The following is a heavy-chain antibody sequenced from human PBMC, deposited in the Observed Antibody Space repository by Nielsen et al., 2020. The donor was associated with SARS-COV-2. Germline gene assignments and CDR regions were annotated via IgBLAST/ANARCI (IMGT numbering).Heavy chain of an antibody. D-gene: IGHD2-2*03. Sequence: SETLSLTCAVSGGSISSSNWWSWVRQPPGKGLEWIGEIYHRGSTNYSPSLKTRVTISVDKSKNQFSLELRSVTAADTAVYYCARGTLDSRFDPWGQGTLVTVSS. V-gene: IGHV4-4*02. J-gene: IGHJ5*02. CDR3: ARGTLDSRFDP. CDR2: IYHRGST. CDR1: GGSISSSNW.